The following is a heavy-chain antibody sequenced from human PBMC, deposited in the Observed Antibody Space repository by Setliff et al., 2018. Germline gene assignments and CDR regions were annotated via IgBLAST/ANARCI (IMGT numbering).Heavy chain of an antibody. V-gene: IGHV5-51*01. Sequence: GESLKISCKGSGYSFSNTWIGWVRQMPGKGLEWMGIIYPGDSDTRYSPSFQGQVTISADKSITTAYLQWSSLKASDTAMYYCARLGQYDAFDIWGHGTMVTVSS. CDR1: GYSFSNTW. J-gene: IGHJ3*02. CDR3: ARLGQYDAFDI. CDR2: IYPGDSDT.